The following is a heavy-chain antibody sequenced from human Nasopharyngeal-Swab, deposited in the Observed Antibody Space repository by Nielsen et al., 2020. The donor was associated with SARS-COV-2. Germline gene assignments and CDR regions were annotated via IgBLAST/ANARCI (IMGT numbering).Heavy chain of an antibody. CDR1: GFTFSNAW. V-gene: IGHV3-15*01. CDR3: TRGQDYYDSSGYYD. Sequence: GESLKISCAASGFTFSNAWMSWVRQAPGKGLEWVGRIKSKTDGGTTDYAAPVKGRFTISRDDSKSIAYLQMNSLKTEDTAVYYCTRGQDYYDSSGYYDWGQGTLVTVSS. J-gene: IGHJ4*02. D-gene: IGHD3-22*01. CDR2: IKSKTDGGTT.